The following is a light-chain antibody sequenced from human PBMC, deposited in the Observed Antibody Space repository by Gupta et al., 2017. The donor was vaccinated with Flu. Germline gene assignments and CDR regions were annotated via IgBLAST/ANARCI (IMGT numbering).Light chain of an antibody. CDR3: SSYTSSSTKV. V-gene: IGLV2-14*01. J-gene: IGLJ3*02. Sequence: QSALTQPASVSGSPGQSITISCTGTSSDVGGYNYVSWYQQHPGKAPKLMIYEVSNRPSGVSNRFSGSKSGNTDSLTISGLQADDEADYDCSSYTSSSTKVFGGGTKLTVL. CDR1: SSDVGGYNY. CDR2: EVS.